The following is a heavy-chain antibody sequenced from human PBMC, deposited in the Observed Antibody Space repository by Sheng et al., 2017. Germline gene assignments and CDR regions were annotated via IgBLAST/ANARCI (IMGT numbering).Heavy chain of an antibody. V-gene: IGHV4-39*07. CDR2: LYYSGST. D-gene: IGHD5-12*01. CDR3: AREMATNVAAFDI. Sequence: QLQLQESGPGLVKPSETLSLTCTVSGGSISSGSYNWGWIRQPPGKGLEWIGSLYYSGSTYFNPSLKTRLTISLDTSKNQFSLNLTSVTAADTAVYYCAREMATNVAAFDIWGQGTVVTVSS. J-gene: IGHJ3*02. CDR1: GGSISSGSYN.